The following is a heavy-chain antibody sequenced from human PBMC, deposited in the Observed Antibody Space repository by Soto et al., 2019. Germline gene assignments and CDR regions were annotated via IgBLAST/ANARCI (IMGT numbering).Heavy chain of an antibody. CDR3: ASGYCSGGSCYSGWFDP. CDR1: GGYISSGGYY. J-gene: IGHJ5*02. V-gene: IGHV4-31*03. Sequence: QVQLQESGPGLVKPSQTLSLTCTVSGGYISSGGYYWSWIRQHPGKGLEWIGYIYYSGSTYYNPSLKSRVTISVDTSTNRFSLQLSSVTAADTAVYYCASGYCSGGSCYSGWFDPWGQGTLFTVSS. D-gene: IGHD2-15*01. CDR2: IYYSGST.